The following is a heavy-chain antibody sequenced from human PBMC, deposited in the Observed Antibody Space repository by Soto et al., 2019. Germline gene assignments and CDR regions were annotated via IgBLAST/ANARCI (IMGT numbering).Heavy chain of an antibody. CDR1: GGSFSGSY. Sequence: SETLSLPCAVYGGSFSGSYWSWIRQPPGKGLEWIGEIILSGSTNYTPSLKSRVTLSVDTSKDQFSLTLQSVTAADTSIYYCARGQSAVDVFFPTPVPFDPWGPGTPVTVSS. V-gene: IGHV4-34*01. CDR2: IILSGST. CDR3: ARGQSAVDVFFPTPVPFDP. D-gene: IGHD1-1*01. J-gene: IGHJ5*02.